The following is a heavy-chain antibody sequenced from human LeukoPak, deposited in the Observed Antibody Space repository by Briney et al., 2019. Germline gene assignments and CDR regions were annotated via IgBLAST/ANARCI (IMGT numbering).Heavy chain of an antibody. J-gene: IGHJ4*02. CDR2: IIPIFGTA. CDR1: GGTFSSYA. Sequence: ASVKVSCKASGGTFSSYAISWVRQATGQGLEWMGGIIPIFGTANYAQKFQGRVTITADESTSTAYMGLSSLRSEDTAVYYCARSPSILWNYYTYFDYWGQGTLVTVSS. V-gene: IGHV1-69*13. CDR3: ARSPSILWNYYTYFDY. D-gene: IGHD3-10*01.